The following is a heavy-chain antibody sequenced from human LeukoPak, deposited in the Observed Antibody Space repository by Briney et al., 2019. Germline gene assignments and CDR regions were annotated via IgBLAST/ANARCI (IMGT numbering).Heavy chain of an antibody. CDR2: IKQDGSEK. V-gene: IGHV3-7*01. Sequence: GGSLRLSCAASGFTLSSYWMSWVRQAPGKGLEWVANIKQDGSEKYYVDSVKGRFTISRDNAKNSLYLQMNSLRAEDTAVYYCARISHWNVLAWGQGTLVTVSS. D-gene: IGHD1-1*01. CDR3: ARISHWNVLA. J-gene: IGHJ5*02. CDR1: GFTLSSYW.